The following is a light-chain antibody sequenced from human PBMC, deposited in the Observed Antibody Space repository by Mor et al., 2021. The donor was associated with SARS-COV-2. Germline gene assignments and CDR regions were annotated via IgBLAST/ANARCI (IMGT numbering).Light chain of an antibody. CDR2: WAS. J-gene: IGKJ1*01. CDR3: QQYYSTPRT. V-gene: IGKV4-1*01. Sequence: TINCNSSQSVLYSSNNKNYLAWYQQKPGQPPKLLIYWASTRESGVPDRFSGSGSGTDFTLTISSLQAEDVAVYYCQQYYSTPRTFGQGTK. CDR1: QSVLYSSNNKNY.